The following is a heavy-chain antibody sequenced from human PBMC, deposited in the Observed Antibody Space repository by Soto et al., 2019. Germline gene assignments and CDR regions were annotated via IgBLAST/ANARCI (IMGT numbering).Heavy chain of an antibody. J-gene: IGHJ3*02. CDR2: IIPIFGTA. CDR3: ARTPMDTAMARDAFDI. D-gene: IGHD5-18*01. V-gene: IGHV1-69*13. CDR1: GATFLSHA. Sequence: SVEVSCRASGATFLSHAISWGREAPGQGLEWMGGIIPIFGTANYAQKFQGRVTITADESTSTAYMELSSLRSEDTAVYYCARTPMDTAMARDAFDIWGQGTMVTVSS.